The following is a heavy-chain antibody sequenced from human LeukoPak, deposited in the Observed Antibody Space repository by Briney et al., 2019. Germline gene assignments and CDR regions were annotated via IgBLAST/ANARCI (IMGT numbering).Heavy chain of an antibody. Sequence: AGGSLRLSCAASGFTFSSYGMEWVRQAPGKGLEWLTVIWYDGSKKYYADSVKGRFTISRDNSNNMVDLQMNSLRVEDTAVYYCARGVRGGWSWFDPWGQGTLVTVSS. V-gene: IGHV3-33*01. CDR1: GFTFSSYG. CDR2: IWYDGSKK. CDR3: ARGVRGGWSWFDP. D-gene: IGHD3-16*01. J-gene: IGHJ5*02.